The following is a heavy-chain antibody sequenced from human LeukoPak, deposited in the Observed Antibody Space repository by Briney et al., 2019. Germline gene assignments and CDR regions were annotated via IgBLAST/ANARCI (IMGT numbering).Heavy chain of an antibody. V-gene: IGHV5-10-1*01. CDR2: IDPSDFYT. J-gene: IGHJ6*02. CDR1: GSSFTSYW. Sequence: GESLKISCQGSGSSFTSYWISWVRQLPGKGLEWMGRIDPSDFYTNYSPSFQGHVTISADKSISTAYLQWSSLKASDTAMYYCARGYYDILTGYLAPYGMDVWGQGTTVTVSS. D-gene: IGHD3-9*01. CDR3: ARGYYDILTGYLAPYGMDV.